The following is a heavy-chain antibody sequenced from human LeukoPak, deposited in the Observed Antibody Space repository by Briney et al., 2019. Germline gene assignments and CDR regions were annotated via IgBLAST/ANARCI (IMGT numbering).Heavy chain of an antibody. D-gene: IGHD2-15*01. CDR3: ARGHLWVVAATSWFDP. J-gene: IGHJ5*02. V-gene: IGHV1-69*13. CDR1: GGTLSSYA. Sequence: ASVKVSCKASGGTLSSYAISWVRQAPGQGLEWMGGIIPIFGTANYAQKFQGRVTITADESTSTAYMELSSLRSEDTAVYYCARGHLWVVAATSWFDPWGQGTLVTVSS. CDR2: IIPIFGTA.